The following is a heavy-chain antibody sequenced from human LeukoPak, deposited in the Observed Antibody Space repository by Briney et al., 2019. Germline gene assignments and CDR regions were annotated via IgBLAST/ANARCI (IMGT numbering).Heavy chain of an antibody. Sequence: PSQTLSLTCTVSGGSISSGGYYWSWIRQHPGKGLEWIGYIYYSGSTNYNPSLKSRVTISVDTSKNQFSLKLSSVTAADTAVYYCARHDTHDSSGYYPLDYWGQGTLVTVFS. J-gene: IGHJ4*02. V-gene: IGHV4-31*03. CDR2: IYYSGST. CDR3: ARHDTHDSSGYYPLDY. CDR1: GGSISSGGYY. D-gene: IGHD3-22*01.